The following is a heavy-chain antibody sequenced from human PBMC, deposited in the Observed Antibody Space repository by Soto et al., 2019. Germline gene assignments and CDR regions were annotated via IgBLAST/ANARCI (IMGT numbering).Heavy chain of an antibody. J-gene: IGHJ5*02. V-gene: IGHV4-30-4*08. CDR2: IYYSGST. CDR1: GFTFSSYA. Sequence: LRLSCAASGFTFSSYAMSWVRQPPGKGLEWIGYIYYSGSTYYNPSLKSRVTISVDTSKNQFSLKLSSVTAADTAVYYCARAGSIAAMNWFDPWGQGTLVTVSS. D-gene: IGHD6-6*01. CDR3: ARAGSIAAMNWFDP.